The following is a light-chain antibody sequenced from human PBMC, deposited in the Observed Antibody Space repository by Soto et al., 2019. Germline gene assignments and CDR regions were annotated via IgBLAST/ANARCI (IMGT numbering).Light chain of an antibody. CDR2: DAS. V-gene: IGKV3-11*01. CDR1: QSVSTY. J-gene: IGKJ5*01. Sequence: EIVLTQSPATLSLSPGERATLSCRASQSVSTYLAWYQQKSGQAPRLLIFDASHRATGIPARFSGSGSGTDFTLTISSLEPEDFAVYYCQQRSNWPPITFGQGTRLEIK. CDR3: QQRSNWPPIT.